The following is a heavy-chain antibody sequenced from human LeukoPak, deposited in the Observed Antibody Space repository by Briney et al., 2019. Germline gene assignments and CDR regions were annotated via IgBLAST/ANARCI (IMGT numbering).Heavy chain of an antibody. CDR3: ARQSWGPITIENWFDP. D-gene: IGHD1-14*01. CDR2: MNPNSGNT. J-gene: IGHJ5*02. Sequence: VASVKVSCKASGYTFTSYDMNWVRQATGQGLEWMGWMNPNSGNTGYAQKFQGRVTMTRNASISTAYMELSSLRSEDTAVYYCARQSWGPITIENWFDPWGQGTLVTVSS. CDR1: GYTFTSYD. V-gene: IGHV1-8*01.